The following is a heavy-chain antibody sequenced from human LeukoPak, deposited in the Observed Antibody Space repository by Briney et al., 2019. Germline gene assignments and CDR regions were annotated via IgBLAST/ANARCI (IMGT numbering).Heavy chain of an antibody. J-gene: IGHJ5*02. V-gene: IGHV3-9*01. D-gene: IGHD3-10*01. CDR3: AKGVTYHYDSGSVKWFDP. CDR1: GFTFSSYT. CDR2: ISWKSDSI. Sequence: GGSLRLSCAASGFTFSSYTMHWVRQAPGKGLEWVSGISWKSDSIGYADSVKGRFTISRDNAKKSLYLLMNSLRAEDTALYYCAKGVTYHYDSGSVKWFDPWGQGTLVTVSS.